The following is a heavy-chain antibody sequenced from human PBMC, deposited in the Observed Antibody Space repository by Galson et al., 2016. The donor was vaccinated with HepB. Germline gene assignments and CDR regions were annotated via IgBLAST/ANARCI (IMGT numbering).Heavy chain of an antibody. Sequence: SETLSLTCAVDGGSFSGFYWNWIRQPPGKGLEWIGEINDSGSTNYNPSLKSRVTISVDTSKNQFSLRLNSVTAADTAVYYCARGDNPDYGDYASAYYYMDVWGEGTTVTVSS. D-gene: IGHD4-17*01. V-gene: IGHV4-34*01. J-gene: IGHJ6*03. CDR2: INDSGST. CDR1: GGSFSGFY. CDR3: ARGDNPDYGDYASAYYYMDV.